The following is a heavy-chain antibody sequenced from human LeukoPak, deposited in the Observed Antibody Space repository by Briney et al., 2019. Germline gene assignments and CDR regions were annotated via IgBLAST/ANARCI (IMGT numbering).Heavy chain of an antibody. D-gene: IGHD3-9*01. J-gene: IGHJ6*02. CDR1: GYTFTSYG. V-gene: IGHV1-18*01. Sequence: GASVKVSCKASGYTFTSYGISWVRQAPGQGLEWMGWISAYNGNTNYAQKLQGRVTMATDTSTSTAYMELRSLRSDDTAVYYCASQNYDILTGYYDYYGMDVWGQGTTVTASS. CDR3: ASQNYDILTGYYDYYGMDV. CDR2: ISAYNGNT.